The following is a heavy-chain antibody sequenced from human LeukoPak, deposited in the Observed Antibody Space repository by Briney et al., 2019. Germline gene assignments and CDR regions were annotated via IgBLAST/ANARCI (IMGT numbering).Heavy chain of an antibody. D-gene: IGHD3-9*01. Sequence: GASVKVSCKASGYTFTSYGISWVRQAPGQGLEWMGWISAYNGNTNYAQKLQGRVTMTTDTSTSTAYMELRGLRSDDTAVYYCARVDDILTGYRPPDDYWGQGTLVTVSS. CDR3: ARVDDILTGYRPPDDY. V-gene: IGHV1-18*01. CDR1: GYTFTSYG. CDR2: ISAYNGNT. J-gene: IGHJ4*02.